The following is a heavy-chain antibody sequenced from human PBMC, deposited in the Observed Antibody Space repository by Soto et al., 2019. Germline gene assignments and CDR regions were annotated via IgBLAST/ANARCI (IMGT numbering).Heavy chain of an antibody. V-gene: IGHV3-33*01. J-gene: IGHJ6*02. CDR2: IWYDGSNK. CDR1: GFTFSSYG. Sequence: PGGSLRLSCAASGFTFSSYGMHWVRQAPGKGLEWVAVIWYDGSNKYYADSVKGRFTISRDNSKNTLYLQMNSLRAEDTAVYYCARDIPGYCSSTSCLGGMDVWGQGTTVTAP. D-gene: IGHD2-2*01. CDR3: ARDIPGYCSSTSCLGGMDV.